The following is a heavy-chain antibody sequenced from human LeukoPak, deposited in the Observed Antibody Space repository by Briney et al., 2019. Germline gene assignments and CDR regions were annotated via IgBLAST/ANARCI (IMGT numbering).Heavy chain of an antibody. D-gene: IGHD6-13*01. J-gene: IGHJ4*02. V-gene: IGHV3-30*18. CDR2: ISYDGSNK. CDR1: GFIFSTYW. CDR3: AKGIDGYSSSWYLGY. Sequence: PGGSLRLSCAASGFIFSTYWMTWVRQAPGKGLEWVAVISYDGSNKYYADSVKGRFTISRDNSKNTLYLQMNSLRAEDTAVYYCAKGIDGYSSSWYLGYWGQGTLVTVSS.